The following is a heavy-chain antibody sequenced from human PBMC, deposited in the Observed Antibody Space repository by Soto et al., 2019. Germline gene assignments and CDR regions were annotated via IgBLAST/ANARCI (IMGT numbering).Heavy chain of an antibody. CDR2: IYYSGST. Sequence: QLQLQESGPGLVKPSETLSLTCTVSGGSISSSSYYWGWIRQPPGKGLEWIGSIYYSGSTYYNPSLKGRVTISVDTSRNQFSLKLSSVTAADTAVYYCARALASWFDPWGQGTLVTVSS. J-gene: IGHJ5*02. CDR1: GGSISSSSYY. V-gene: IGHV4-39*01. D-gene: IGHD1-26*01. CDR3: ARALASWFDP.